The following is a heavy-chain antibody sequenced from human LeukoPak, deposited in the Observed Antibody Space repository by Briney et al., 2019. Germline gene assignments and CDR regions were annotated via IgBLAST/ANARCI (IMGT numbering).Heavy chain of an antibody. V-gene: IGHV4-31*03. CDR2: IYYSGST. CDR3: ARVASRGYYKHIDY. J-gene: IGHJ4*02. Sequence: PSETLSLTCTVSGGSISSGGYYWRWIRQHPGKGLEWIGYIYYSGSTYYNPSLKSRVTISVDTSKNQFSLKLSSVTAADTAVYYCARVASRGYYKHIDYWGQGTLVTVSS. CDR1: GGSISSGGYY. D-gene: IGHD3-22*01.